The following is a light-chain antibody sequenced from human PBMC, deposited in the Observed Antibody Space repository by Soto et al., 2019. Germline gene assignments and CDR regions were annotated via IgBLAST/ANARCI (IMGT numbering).Light chain of an antibody. V-gene: IGLV3-1*01. Sequence: SYELTQPPSVSVSPGQTASITCSGGDLGNRYACWYQQKPGQSPVLVIYLDTKRPSGIPERFSGSNSGNTATQTISGTQAVDEADYYCQAWDDTTGVVFGGGTKLTVL. CDR1: DLGNRY. CDR2: LDT. CDR3: QAWDDTTGVV. J-gene: IGLJ2*01.